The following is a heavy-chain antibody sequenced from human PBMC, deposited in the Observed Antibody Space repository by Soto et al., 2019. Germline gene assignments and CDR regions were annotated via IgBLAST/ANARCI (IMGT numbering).Heavy chain of an antibody. CDR3: AASNFYYGMDV. CDR2: IYPGDSDT. J-gene: IGHJ6*02. V-gene: IGHV5-51*01. CDR1: GYTFTNYW. Sequence: PGESLKISCKGSGYTFTNYWIGWVRQMPGKGLEWMGIIYPGDSDTKYNPSFKGQVTISADKSITTTYLQWSSLKSSDTAIYYCAASNFYYGMDVWGQGTTVTVSS.